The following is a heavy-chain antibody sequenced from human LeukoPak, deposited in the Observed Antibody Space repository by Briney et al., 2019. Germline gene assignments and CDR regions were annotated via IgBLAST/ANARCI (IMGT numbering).Heavy chain of an antibody. CDR2: IYYSGST. CDR1: GGSISSGDYY. J-gene: IGHJ5*02. D-gene: IGHD4-17*01. Sequence: SETLSLTCTVSGGSISSGDYYWSWIRQPPGKGLEWIGYIYYSGSTYYNPSLKSRATISVDTSKNQFSLKLSSVTAADTAVYYCARGFGSTVTTGTSGPWGQGTLVTVSS. CDR3: ARGFGSTVTTGTSGP. V-gene: IGHV4-30-4*01.